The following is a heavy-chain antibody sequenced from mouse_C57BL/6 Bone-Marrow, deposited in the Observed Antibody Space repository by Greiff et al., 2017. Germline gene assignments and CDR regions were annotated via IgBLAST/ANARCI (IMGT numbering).Heavy chain of an antibody. CDR2: ISSGSSTI. V-gene: IGHV5-17*01. Sequence: EVKVEESGGGLVKPGGSLKLSCAASGFTFSDYGMHWVRQAPEKGLEWVVYISSGSSTIYYADTVKGRFTISRDNAKNTLFLQMNSLRSEDTAMYYCARHSNYYFDYWGQGTTLTVSS. J-gene: IGHJ2*01. D-gene: IGHD2-5*01. CDR3: ARHSNYYFDY. CDR1: GFTFSDYG.